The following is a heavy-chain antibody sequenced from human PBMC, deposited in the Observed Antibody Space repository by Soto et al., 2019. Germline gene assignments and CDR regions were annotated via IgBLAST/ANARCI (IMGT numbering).Heavy chain of an antibody. J-gene: IGHJ5*02. CDR2: IYYSGST. V-gene: IGHV4-59*01. Sequence: PSETLSLTCTVSGGSISSYYWSWIRQPPGKGLEWIGYIYYSGSTNYNPSLKSRVTISVDTSKNQFSLKLSSVTAADTAVYYCARESYDFWSGYMGSVRWFDPWGQGTLVTVSS. CDR3: ARESYDFWSGYMGSVRWFDP. D-gene: IGHD3-3*01. CDR1: GGSISSYY.